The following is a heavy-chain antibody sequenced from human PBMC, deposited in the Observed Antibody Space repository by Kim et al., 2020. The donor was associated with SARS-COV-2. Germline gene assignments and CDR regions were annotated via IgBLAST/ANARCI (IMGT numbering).Heavy chain of an antibody. V-gene: IGHV3-11*05. D-gene: IGHD3-22*01. CDR2: ISSSSSYT. J-gene: IGHJ6*02. Sequence: GGSLRLSCAASGFTFSDYYMSWIRQAPGKGLEWVSYISSSSSYTNYADSVKGRFTISRDNAKNSLYLQMNSLRAEDTAVYYCARDPYYYDSSGYRDYYYYGMDVWGQGTTVTVSS. CDR1: GFTFSDYY. CDR3: ARDPYYYDSSGYRDYYYYGMDV.